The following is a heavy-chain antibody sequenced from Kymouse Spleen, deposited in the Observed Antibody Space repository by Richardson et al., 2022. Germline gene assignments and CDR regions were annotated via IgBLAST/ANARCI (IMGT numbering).Heavy chain of an antibody. CDR2: ISWNSGSI. CDR3: AKDMELRDYYYGMDV. V-gene: IGHV3-9*01. CDR1: GFTFDDYA. Sequence: EVQLVESGGGLVQPGRSLRLSCAASGFTFDDYAMHWVRQAPGKGLEWVSGISWNSGSIGYADSVKGRFTISRDNAKNSLYLQMNSLRAEDTALYYCAKDMELRDYYYGMDVWGQGTTVTVSS. D-gene: IGHD1-7*01. J-gene: IGHJ6*02.